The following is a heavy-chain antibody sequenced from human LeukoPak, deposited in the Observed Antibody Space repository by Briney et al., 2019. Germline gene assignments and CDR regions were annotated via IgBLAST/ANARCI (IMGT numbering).Heavy chain of an antibody. V-gene: IGHV1-18*01. CDR3: ARDLGEGIYYYDSSGYYLA. D-gene: IGHD3-22*01. J-gene: IGHJ5*02. CDR2: ISAYNGNT. CDR1: GYTFTSYG. Sequence: ASVKVSCKASGYTFTSYGISWVRQAPGQGLEWMGWISAYNGNTNYAQKLQGRVTMTTDTSTSTAYMELRCLRSDDTAVYYCARDLGEGIYYYDSSGYYLAWGQGTLVTVSS.